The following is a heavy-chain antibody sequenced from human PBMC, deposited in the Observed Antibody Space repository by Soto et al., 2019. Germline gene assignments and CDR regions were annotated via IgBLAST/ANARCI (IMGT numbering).Heavy chain of an antibody. D-gene: IGHD1-26*01. V-gene: IGHV4-30-4*02. CDR3: VRDIGLEKGDYYSFGMDV. J-gene: IGHJ6*02. CDR1: GDSISSADYY. Sequence: SETLSLTCTVSGDSISSADYYWSWIRQTPGKGLEWIGHIFYSGTTYYNPSLKSRLTISVDTSKNHFSLRLTSVTAADTAVYYCVRDIGLEKGDYYSFGMDVWGQGTTVTVCS. CDR2: IFYSGTT.